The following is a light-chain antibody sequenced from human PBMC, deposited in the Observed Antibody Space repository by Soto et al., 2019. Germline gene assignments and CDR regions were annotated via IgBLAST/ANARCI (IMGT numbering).Light chain of an antibody. CDR1: SSDVGGYNY. V-gene: IGLV2-14*01. J-gene: IGLJ2*01. CDR3: SSYTSSSTLN. CDR2: DVS. Sequence: QSALTQPASVSGSPGQSITISCTGTSSDVGGYNYVSWYQQHPGKAPKLMNYDVSNRPSGVSNRFSGSKSGNTASLTISGLQAEDEADYYCSSYTSSSTLNFGGGTKLTVL.